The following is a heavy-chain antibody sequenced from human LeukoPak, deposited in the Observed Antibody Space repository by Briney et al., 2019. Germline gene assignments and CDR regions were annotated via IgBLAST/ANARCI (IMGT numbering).Heavy chain of an antibody. Sequence: SETLSLTCTVSGGSISSYYWSWIWQPPGKGLEWIGYIYYSGSTNYNPSLKSRVTISVDTSKNQFSLKLSSVTAADTAVYYCARGPSLSYDSSGYDYFDYWGQGTLVTVSS. CDR2: IYYSGST. CDR3: ARGPSLSYDSSGYDYFDY. CDR1: GGSISSYY. J-gene: IGHJ4*02. V-gene: IGHV4-59*01. D-gene: IGHD3-22*01.